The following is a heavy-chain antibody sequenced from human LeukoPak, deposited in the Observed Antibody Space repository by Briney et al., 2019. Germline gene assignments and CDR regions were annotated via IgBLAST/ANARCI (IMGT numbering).Heavy chain of an antibody. D-gene: IGHD5-24*01. CDR1: GFTFSSSW. CDR3: ARDSARRDGRNFDY. Sequence: GGSLRLSCAASGFTFSSSWMHWVRQAPGKGLVWVSRINSDGSSTSYADSVKGRFTISRDNAKNTLYLQMNSLRTEDTAVYYCARDSARRDGRNFDYWGQGTLVTVSS. V-gene: IGHV3-74*01. CDR2: INSDGSST. J-gene: IGHJ4*02.